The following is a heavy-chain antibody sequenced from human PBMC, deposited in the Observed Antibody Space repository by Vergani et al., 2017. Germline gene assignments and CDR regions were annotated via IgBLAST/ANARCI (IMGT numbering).Heavy chain of an antibody. CDR1: GGSISSGGYY. J-gene: IGHJ4*02. V-gene: IGHV4-31*03. CDR2: IYYSGST. D-gene: IGHD5-12*01. Sequence: QVQLQESGPGLVKPSQTLSLTCTVSGGSISSGGYYWSWIRQHPGKGLEWIGYIYYSGSTYYNPSLKSRVTISVDTSKNQFSLKLRSVTAADTAVYYCARAPVDSGYDWHFDYWGQGTLVTVSS. CDR3: ARAPVDSGYDWHFDY.